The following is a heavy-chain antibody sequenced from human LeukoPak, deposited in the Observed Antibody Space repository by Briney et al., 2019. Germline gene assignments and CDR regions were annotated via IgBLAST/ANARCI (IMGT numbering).Heavy chain of an antibody. D-gene: IGHD1-1*01. V-gene: IGHV3-20*04. CDR2: INWNGGST. CDR3: AGKNWISDAFDV. J-gene: IGHJ3*01. CDR1: GFTFEDYG. Sequence: GGSLRLSCAASGFTFEDYGMSWVRQGPGKGLEWVCDINWNGGSTGYADSVKGRFTISRDNAKSFLYLQMDGLRTDDTAFYYCAGKNWISDAFDVWGQGTLVTVSS.